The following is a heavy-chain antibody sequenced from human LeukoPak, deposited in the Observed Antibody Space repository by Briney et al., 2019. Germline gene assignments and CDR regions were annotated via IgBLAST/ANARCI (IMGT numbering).Heavy chain of an antibody. CDR3: ARGDYDFWSGFGTYNWFDP. CDR2: INPHSGGT. D-gene: IGHD3-3*01. Sequence: GASVKVSCKASGYTFTDYYMHWVRQAPGQGLEWMGWINPHSGGTDHAQKFQGRVTITADKSTSTAYMELSSLRSEDTAVYYCARGDYDFWSGFGTYNWFDPWGQGTLVTVSS. CDR1: GYTFTDYY. V-gene: IGHV1-2*02. J-gene: IGHJ5*02.